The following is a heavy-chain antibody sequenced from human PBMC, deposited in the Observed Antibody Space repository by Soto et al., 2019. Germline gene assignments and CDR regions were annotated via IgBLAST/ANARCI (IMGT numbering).Heavy chain of an antibody. V-gene: IGHV4-61*01. CDR1: GGSVSSGSYY. CDR3: ARVELEGFNPYYFDY. Sequence: SEALSLTCTVSGGSVSSGSYYWSWIRQPPGKGLEWIGYIYYSGSTNYNPSLKSRVTISVDTSKNQFSLKLSSVTAADTAVYYCARVELEGFNPYYFDYWGQGTLVTVSS. D-gene: IGHD3-3*01. CDR2: IYYSGST. J-gene: IGHJ4*02.